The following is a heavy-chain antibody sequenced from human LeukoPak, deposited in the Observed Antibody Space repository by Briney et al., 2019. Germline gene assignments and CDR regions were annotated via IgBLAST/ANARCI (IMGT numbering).Heavy chain of an antibody. CDR3: ARVNINNWHSCDY. CDR1: GGSISSNNW. CDR2: IYHSGSP. V-gene: IGHV4-4*02. J-gene: IGHJ4*02. D-gene: IGHD1-1*01. Sequence: SSETLSLTCAVSGGSISSNNWWGWVRQPPGKGLEWIGEIYHSGSPNYNPSLKSRVTISVDESRNHFSLSLSSVTAADTAVYYCARVNINNWHSCDYWGQGTLVTVSS.